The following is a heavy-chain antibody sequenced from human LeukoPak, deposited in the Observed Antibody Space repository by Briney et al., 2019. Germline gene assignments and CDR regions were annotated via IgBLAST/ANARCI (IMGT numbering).Heavy chain of an antibody. CDR2: IYPGDSDT. Sequence: GESLKISCKGSGYSFTSYWIGWVRQMPGKGLEWMGIIYPGDSDTRYSPSFQGQVTISADKSISTAYLQWSSLKASDTAMYYCARHDSSSPDYYYMDVWGKGTTVTVSS. D-gene: IGHD6-6*01. CDR3: ARHDSSSPDYYYMDV. CDR1: GYSFTSYW. V-gene: IGHV5-51*01. J-gene: IGHJ6*03.